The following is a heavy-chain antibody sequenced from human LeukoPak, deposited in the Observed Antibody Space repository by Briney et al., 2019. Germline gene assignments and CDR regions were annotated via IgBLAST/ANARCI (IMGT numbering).Heavy chain of an antibody. CDR2: INPNSGGT. J-gene: IGHJ6*02. D-gene: IGHD1-14*01. CDR1: GYTFTGYY. V-gene: IGHV1-2*02. CDR3: ARDHPGIGYYYYGMDV. Sequence: ASVKVSCKASGYTFTGYYMHWVRQATGQGLEWMGCINPNSGGTNYAQKFQGRVTMTRDTSISTAYMELSRLRSDDTAVYYCARDHPGIGYYYYGMDVWGQGTTVTVSS.